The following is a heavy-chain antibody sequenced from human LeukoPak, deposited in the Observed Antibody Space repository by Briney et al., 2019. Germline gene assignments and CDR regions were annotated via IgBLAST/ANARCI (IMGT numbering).Heavy chain of an antibody. V-gene: IGHV4-39*07. J-gene: IGHJ3*02. Sequence: SETLSLTCTVSGGSISSYYWSWIRQPPGKGLEWIGSIYYSGSTYYNPSLKSRVTISVDTSKNQFSLKLSSVTAADTAVYYCARTYYYDSSGYRDAFDIWGQGTMVTVSS. D-gene: IGHD3-22*01. CDR3: ARTYYYDSSGYRDAFDI. CDR2: IYYSGST. CDR1: GGSISSYY.